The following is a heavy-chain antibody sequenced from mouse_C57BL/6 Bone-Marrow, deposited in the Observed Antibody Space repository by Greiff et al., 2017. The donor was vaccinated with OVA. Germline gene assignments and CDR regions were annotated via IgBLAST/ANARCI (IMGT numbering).Heavy chain of an antibody. CDR2: INYDGSST. Sequence: EVKLVESEGGLVQPGSSMKLSCTASGFTFSDYYMAWVRQVPEKGLEWVANINYDGSSTYYLDSLKSRFIISRDNAKNILYLQMSSLKSEDTATYYCASYYYGSCGYFDYWGQGTTLTVSS. J-gene: IGHJ2*01. CDR1: GFTFSDYY. V-gene: IGHV5-16*01. CDR3: ASYYYGSCGYFDY. D-gene: IGHD1-1*01.